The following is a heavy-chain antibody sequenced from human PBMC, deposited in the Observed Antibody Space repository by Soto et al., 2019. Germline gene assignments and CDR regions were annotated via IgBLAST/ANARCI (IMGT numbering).Heavy chain of an antibody. CDR1: GFTFSSYG. CDR3: SKDLTPLWFGDYSYYGMDV. V-gene: IGHV3-30*18. D-gene: IGHD3-10*01. J-gene: IGHJ6*02. CDR2: ISYDGSNK. Sequence: QVQLVESGGGVVQPGRSRRLSCAASGFTFSSYGMHWVRQAPGKGLELVAVISYDGSNKYYAVSVKGRFTISRDNSKNTLYLQMNSLRAEDTAVYYCSKDLTPLWFGDYSYYGMDVWCQGTKVTVSS.